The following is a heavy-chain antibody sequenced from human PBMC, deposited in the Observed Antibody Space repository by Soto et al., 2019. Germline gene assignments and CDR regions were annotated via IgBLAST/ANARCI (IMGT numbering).Heavy chain of an antibody. D-gene: IGHD6-6*01. J-gene: IGHJ2*01. CDR3: AKGGGTSSTSDWYFEL. V-gene: IGHV4-59*01. Sequence: SETLSLTCTVSGGSISSYYWSWIRQPPGKGLEWIGYIYYTGSTNYNPSLTSRVTISVDTSKKQFSLKLSSVTAADTAVYYCAKGGGTSSTSDWYFELWGRGALVTVSS. CDR1: GGSISSYY. CDR2: IYYTGST.